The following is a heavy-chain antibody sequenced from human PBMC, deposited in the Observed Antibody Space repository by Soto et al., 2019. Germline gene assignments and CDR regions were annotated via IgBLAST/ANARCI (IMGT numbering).Heavy chain of an antibody. Sequence: ASVKVSCKASGYTFTSYCISWVLQAPGQGLEWMGWISAYNGNTNYAQKLQGRVTMTTDTSTSTAYMELRSLRSDDTAVYYCARVVGQWLGDAFDIWGQGTMVTVSS. J-gene: IGHJ3*02. CDR1: GYTFTSYC. D-gene: IGHD6-19*01. CDR3: ARVVGQWLGDAFDI. V-gene: IGHV1-18*01. CDR2: ISAYNGNT.